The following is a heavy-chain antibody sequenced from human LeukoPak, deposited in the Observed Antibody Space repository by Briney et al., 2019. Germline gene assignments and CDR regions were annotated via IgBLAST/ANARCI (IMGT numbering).Heavy chain of an antibody. V-gene: IGHV4-39*07. CDR1: GGSISSSSYY. D-gene: IGHD6-13*01. J-gene: IGHJ3*02. Sequence: SETLSLTCTVSGGSISSSSYYWGWIRQPPGKGLEWIGSIYYSGSTYYNPSLKSRVTISVDTSKNQFSLKLSSVTAADTAVYYCARVRIAADAFDIWGRGTMVTVSS. CDR2: IYYSGST. CDR3: ARVRIAADAFDI.